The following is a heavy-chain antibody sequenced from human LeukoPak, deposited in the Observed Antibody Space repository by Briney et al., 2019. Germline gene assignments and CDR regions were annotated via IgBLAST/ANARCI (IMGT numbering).Heavy chain of an antibody. CDR1: GGSISSDDYY. CDR3: ARGTRYCTNTSYYKTAMDV. D-gene: IGHD2-2*02. CDR2: IYYSGST. J-gene: IGHJ6*02. Sequence: SETLSLTCTVSGGSISSDDYYWSWIRQPPEKGLEWIGYIYYSGSTYYNASLRSRITISVDTSKNQFSLKLSSVTAADTAVYFCARGTRYCTNTSYYKTAMDVWGQGTTVTVSS. V-gene: IGHV4-30-4*01.